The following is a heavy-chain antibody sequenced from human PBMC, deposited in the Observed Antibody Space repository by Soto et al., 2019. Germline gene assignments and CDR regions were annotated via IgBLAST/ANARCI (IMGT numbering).Heavy chain of an antibody. Sequence: QLQLQESGPGLVKPSETLSLTCTVSGGSISSSSYYWGWIRQPPGKGLEWIGSIYYSGSTYYNPSLRSRVTISVDTSKNQCSLKLSSVTAADTAVYYCAGKYSSNWFDPWGQGTLVTVSS. CDR2: IYYSGST. D-gene: IGHD6-6*01. CDR3: AGKYSSNWFDP. J-gene: IGHJ5*02. V-gene: IGHV4-39*01. CDR1: GGSISSSSYY.